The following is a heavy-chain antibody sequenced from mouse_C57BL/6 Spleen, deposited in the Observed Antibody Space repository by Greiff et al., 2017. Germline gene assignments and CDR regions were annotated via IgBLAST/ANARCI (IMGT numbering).Heavy chain of an antibody. J-gene: IGHJ4*01. Sequence: EVQVVESGGGLVKPGGSLKLSCAASGFTFSSYAMSWVRQTPEKRLEWVATISDGGSYTYYPDNVKGRFTISRDNAKNNLYLQMSHLKSEDTAMYYCARDRWLLQKDYAMDYWGQGTSVTVSS. V-gene: IGHV5-4*01. D-gene: IGHD2-3*01. CDR3: ARDRWLLQKDYAMDY. CDR1: GFTFSSYA. CDR2: ISDGGSYT.